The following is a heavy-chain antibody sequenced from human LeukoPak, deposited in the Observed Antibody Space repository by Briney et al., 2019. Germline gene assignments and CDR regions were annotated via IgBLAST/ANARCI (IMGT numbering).Heavy chain of an antibody. J-gene: IGHJ4*02. D-gene: IGHD3-10*01. V-gene: IGHV3-30*18. Sequence: GGSLRLSCAASGFSFSSYGMHWVRQASGKGLEWVAVISYDGSNTYYADSVKDRFTISRDNSRNTLYLQLNSLRAEDTAVYYCANDAYYGSGIRFDYWGQGTLVTVSS. CDR2: ISYDGSNT. CDR3: ANDAYYGSGIRFDY. CDR1: GFSFSSYG.